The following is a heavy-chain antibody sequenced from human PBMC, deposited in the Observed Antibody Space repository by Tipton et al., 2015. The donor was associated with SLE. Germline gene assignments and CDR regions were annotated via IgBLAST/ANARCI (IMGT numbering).Heavy chain of an antibody. CDR3: ARALLWFREDMDV. J-gene: IGHJ6*02. D-gene: IGHD3-10*01. V-gene: IGHV3-30*04. Sequence: SLRLSCAASGFTFSSYTMHWVRQAPGKGLEWVAVISYDVSYKYYSDSVKGRFTISRDNSKNTMYPQMNSLRAEDTAVYYCARALLWFREDMDVWGQGTTVTVSS. CDR1: GFTFSSYT. CDR2: ISYDVSYK.